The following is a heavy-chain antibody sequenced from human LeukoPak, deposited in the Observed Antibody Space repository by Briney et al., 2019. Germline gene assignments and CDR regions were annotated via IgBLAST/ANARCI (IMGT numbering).Heavy chain of an antibody. CDR3: ARGGRRSSFDYYYYMDV. Sequence: GGSLRLSCAASGFTFRSYWMHWVRQAPGKGLEWVSSISSSSSYIYYADSVKGRFTISRDNAKNSLYLQMNSLRAEDTAVYYCARGGRRSSFDYYYYMDVWGKGTTVTVSS. J-gene: IGHJ6*03. CDR1: GFTFRSYW. D-gene: IGHD1-26*01. CDR2: ISSSSSYI. V-gene: IGHV3-21*01.